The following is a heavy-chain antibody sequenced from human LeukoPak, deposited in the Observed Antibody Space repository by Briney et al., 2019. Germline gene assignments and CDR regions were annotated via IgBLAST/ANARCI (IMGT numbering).Heavy chain of an antibody. D-gene: IGHD3-22*01. CDR2: IYYSGST. CDR3: ARYFGSGYDPSFDY. V-gene: IGHV4-39*01. Sequence: SETLSLTCTVSGGSISSSSYYWGWIRQPPGKGLEWIGSIYYSGSTYYNPSLKSRVTISVDTSKNQFSLKLSSVTAADTAVYYCARYFGSGYDPSFDYWGQGTLVTVSS. J-gene: IGHJ4*02. CDR1: GGSISSSSYY.